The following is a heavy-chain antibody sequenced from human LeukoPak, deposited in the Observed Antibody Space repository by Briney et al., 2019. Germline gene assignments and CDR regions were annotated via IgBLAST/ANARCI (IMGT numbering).Heavy chain of an antibody. Sequence: PGGSLRLSCAASGFTFSSYSMNWVRQAPGKGLEWVSSISSGGSYVYYADSVKGRLTISRDNDKNSLYLQMNSLRAEDTAVYYCARESGSGSYYSNWFDPWGQGTLVTVSS. D-gene: IGHD1-26*01. J-gene: IGHJ5*02. CDR1: GFTFSSYS. CDR2: ISSGGSYV. V-gene: IGHV3-21*01. CDR3: ARESGSGSYYSNWFDP.